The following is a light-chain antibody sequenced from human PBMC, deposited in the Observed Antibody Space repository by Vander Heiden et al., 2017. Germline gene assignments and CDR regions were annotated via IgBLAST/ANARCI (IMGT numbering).Light chain of an antibody. CDR1: QSISSY. CDR2: AAS. J-gene: IGKJ1*01. CDR3: QQSYSTPRT. V-gene: IGKV1-39*01. Sequence: TITCRASQSISSYLNWYQQKPGKAPKLLIYAASSLQSGVPSRFSGSGSGTDFTLTISSLQPEDFATYYCQQSYSTPRTFGQGTKVEIK.